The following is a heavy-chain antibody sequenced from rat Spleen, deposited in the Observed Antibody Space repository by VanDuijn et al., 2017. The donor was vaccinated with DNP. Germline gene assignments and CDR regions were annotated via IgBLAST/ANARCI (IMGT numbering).Heavy chain of an antibody. CDR3: AGRPPPTRGPFDY. Sequence: EVKLVESGGGLVQPGRSLKLSCAASGFNFNDYWMGWVRQAPGKGLEWVATISYDGSSTYYRDSVKGRFTISRDNAQSTLYLQMDSLRSEDTATYYCAGRPPPTRGPFDYWGQGVTVTVSS. CDR2: ISYDGSST. J-gene: IGHJ2*01. CDR1: GFNFNDYW. D-gene: IGHD1-4*01. V-gene: IGHV5-7*01.